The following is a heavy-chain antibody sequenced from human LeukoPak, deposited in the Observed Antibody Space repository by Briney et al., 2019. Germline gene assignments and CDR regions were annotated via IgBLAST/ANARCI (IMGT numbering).Heavy chain of an antibody. Sequence: GGSLRLSCAASGFTFSSYGMHWVRQAPGKGLEWVAVIWYDGSNKYYADSVKGRFTISRDNSKNTLYLQMNSLRAEDTAVYYCAREVLRLLEALDYWGQGTLVTVSS. CDR1: GFTFSSYG. CDR3: AREVLRLLEALDY. D-gene: IGHD3-3*01. J-gene: IGHJ4*02. CDR2: IWYDGSNK. V-gene: IGHV3-33*01.